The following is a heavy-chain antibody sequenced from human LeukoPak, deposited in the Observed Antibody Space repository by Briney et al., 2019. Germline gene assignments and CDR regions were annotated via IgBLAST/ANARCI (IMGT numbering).Heavy chain of an antibody. CDR2: ISYSGST. CDR3: ARHPSYSEEDD. V-gene: IGHV4-59*08. CDR1: GGSLSNYY. J-gene: IGHJ4*02. Sequence: SETLSLTCTVSGGSLSNYYWSWIRQPPGKGLEWIGYISYSGSTNYNPSLKSRITISVDTSKNQFSLKLRSVTAAGTAVYYCARHPSYSEEDDWGQGTLVTVSS. D-gene: IGHD4-11*01.